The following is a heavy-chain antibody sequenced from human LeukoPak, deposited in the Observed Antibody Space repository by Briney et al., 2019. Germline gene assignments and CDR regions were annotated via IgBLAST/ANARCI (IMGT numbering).Heavy chain of an antibody. V-gene: IGHV3-23*01. CDR1: GFTFSTYT. CDR2: LSDSGGNT. D-gene: IGHD4-11*01. J-gene: IGHJ4*02. Sequence: LPGGSLRLSCAASGFTFSTYTMTWVRQAPGKGLEWVSTLSDSGGNTYYADSVKGRFTISRDNSKNTLYLQMNSLRAEDTAVYYCAKGRLQYFDYWGQGTLVTVSS. CDR3: AKGRLQYFDY.